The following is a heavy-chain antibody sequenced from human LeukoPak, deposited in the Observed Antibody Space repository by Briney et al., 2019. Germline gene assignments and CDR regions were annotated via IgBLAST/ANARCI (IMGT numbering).Heavy chain of an antibody. V-gene: IGHV4-59*01. CDR2: IYYSGST. D-gene: IGHD1-26*01. CDR3: ARTYSGRSYYFDC. Sequence: PSETLSLTCTVSGGSIRSYYWSWIRQPPGKGLEWIGYIYYSGSTNYNPSLKSRVSISVDTSKNQFSLKLSSVTAADTAVYYCARTYSGRSYYFDCWGQGTLVTVSS. CDR1: GGSIRSYY. J-gene: IGHJ4*02.